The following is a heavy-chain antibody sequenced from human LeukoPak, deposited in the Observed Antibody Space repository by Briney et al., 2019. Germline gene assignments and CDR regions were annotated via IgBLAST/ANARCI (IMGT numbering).Heavy chain of an antibody. CDR1: GFTFGEYA. Sequence: GGSLRLSCTASGFTFGEYALSWFRQAPGKGLEWVANIKRDGSDKYYVDSVKGRFTISRDNAKNSLYLQMNSLRAEDTAVYFCARDWLEGFDYWGQGTLVPVSS. CDR2: IKRDGSDK. CDR3: ARDWLEGFDY. D-gene: IGHD3-9*01. V-gene: IGHV3-7*01. J-gene: IGHJ4*02.